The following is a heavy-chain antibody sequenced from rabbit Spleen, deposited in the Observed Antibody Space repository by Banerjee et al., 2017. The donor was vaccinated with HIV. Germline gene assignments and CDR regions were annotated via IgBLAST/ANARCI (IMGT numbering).Heavy chain of an antibody. Sequence: QSLEESGGDLVKPGASLTLTCTASGFSFSSTYYMCWVRQPPGKGLEWIGCIYPGSSGTTYYASWAKGRFTISKTSSTTVTLQMTSLTVADTATYFCARDTGSSFSSYGMDLWGPGTLVTVS. CDR1: GFSFSSTYY. D-gene: IGHD8-1*01. CDR2: IYPGSSGTT. J-gene: IGHJ6*01. V-gene: IGHV1S40*01. CDR3: ARDTGSSFSSYGMDL.